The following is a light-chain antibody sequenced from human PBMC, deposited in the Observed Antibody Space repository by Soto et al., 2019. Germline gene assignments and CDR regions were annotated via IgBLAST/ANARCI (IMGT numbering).Light chain of an antibody. CDR2: AAS. J-gene: IGKJ5*01. CDR1: QGISSY. V-gene: IGKV1-9*01. Sequence: DIQLTQSPSFLSASVGDRVTITCRASQGISSYLAWYQQKPGKAPKLLIYAASTLQSGVPSRFSGSGSGTEFTLTISRLQPEDFATYYCQQLNSYLPIAFGQGTRWRL. CDR3: QQLNSYLPIA.